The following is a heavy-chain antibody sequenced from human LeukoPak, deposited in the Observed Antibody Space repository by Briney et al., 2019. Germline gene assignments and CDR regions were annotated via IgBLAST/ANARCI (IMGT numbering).Heavy chain of an antibody. CDR2: ISAYNGNT. CDR1: GYKFISHA. V-gene: IGHV1-18*01. CDR3: ARDPPDDAFDI. J-gene: IGHJ3*02. Sequence: GASVNVSCKGSGYKFISHAMNWVRQAAGQGPEWMGWISAYNGNTNYAQKLQGRVTMTTDTSTSTAYMELRSLRSDDTAVYYCARDPPDDAFDIWGQGTMVTVSS.